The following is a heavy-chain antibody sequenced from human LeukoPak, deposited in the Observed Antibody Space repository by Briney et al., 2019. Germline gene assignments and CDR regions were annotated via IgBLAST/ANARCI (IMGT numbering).Heavy chain of an antibody. J-gene: IGHJ4*02. V-gene: IGHV1-46*01. CDR2: INPSGGST. CDR1: GYTFTSYY. D-gene: IGHD2-2*01. Sequence: ASVKVSCKASGYTFTSYYMHWVRQAPGQGLEWMGIINPSGGSTSYAQKFQGRVTMTRDTSTSTVYMELSSLGSEDTAVYYCARGQHCSSTSCYHYFDYWGQGTLVTVSS. CDR3: ARGQHCSSTSCYHYFDY.